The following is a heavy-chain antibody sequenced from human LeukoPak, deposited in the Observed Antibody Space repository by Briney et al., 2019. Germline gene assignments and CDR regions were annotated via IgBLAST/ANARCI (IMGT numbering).Heavy chain of an antibody. Sequence: PGGSLRLSCAASGFNFVTYAMNWVRQAPGKGLEWVSVISNNGERTHYADSVKGRFTISRDNSKKMLFLQMDSLSAEDTATYYCAKGSVVYYDFWSGSYADYWGQGTLVTVSS. CDR1: GFNFVTYA. CDR2: ISNNGERT. V-gene: IGHV3-23*01. D-gene: IGHD3-3*01. J-gene: IGHJ4*02. CDR3: AKGSVVYYDFWSGSYADY.